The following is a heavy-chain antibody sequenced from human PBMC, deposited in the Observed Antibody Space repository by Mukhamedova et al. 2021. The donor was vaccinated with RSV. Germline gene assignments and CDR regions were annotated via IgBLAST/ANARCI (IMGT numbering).Heavy chain of an antibody. D-gene: IGHD6-19*01. V-gene: IGHV3-21*01. Sequence: EWVSSISSSRTYIFYADSLRGRFTISKDNAKNSLYLQMNSLRAEDTAVYYCATQAVGNTYYFDYWGQGTLVTVSS. CDR2: ISSSRTYI. CDR3: ATQAVGNTYYFDY. J-gene: IGHJ4*02.